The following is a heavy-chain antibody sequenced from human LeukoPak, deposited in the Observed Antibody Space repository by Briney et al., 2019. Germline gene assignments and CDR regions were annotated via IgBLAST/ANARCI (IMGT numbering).Heavy chain of an antibody. V-gene: IGHV4-61*02. J-gene: IGHJ6*02. D-gene: IGHD6-19*01. CDR3: ARDTAVAALGYYYYGMDV. CDR2: IYTSGST. Sequence: PSETLSLTCTVSGGSISSSSYYWSWIRQPAGKGLEWTGRIYTSGSTNYNPSLKSRVTMSVDTSKNQFSLKLSSVTAADTAVYYCARDTAVAALGYYYYGMDVWGQGTTVTVSS. CDR1: GGSISSSSYY.